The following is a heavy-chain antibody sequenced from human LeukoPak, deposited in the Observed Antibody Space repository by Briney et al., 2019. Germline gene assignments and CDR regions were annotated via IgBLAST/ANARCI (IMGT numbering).Heavy chain of an antibody. CDR2: IYPGDSDT. D-gene: IGHD6-13*01. Sequence: GESLKISCKGSGYSFTSYWIGWVRQMPGKGLEWMGIIYPGDSDTRYSPSFQGQVTISADKSISTAYLQWSSLKASDTAMYYCARLTGSSWYGEAFDIWGQGTMVTVSS. V-gene: IGHV5-51*01. CDR1: GYSFTSYW. J-gene: IGHJ3*02. CDR3: ARLTGSSWYGEAFDI.